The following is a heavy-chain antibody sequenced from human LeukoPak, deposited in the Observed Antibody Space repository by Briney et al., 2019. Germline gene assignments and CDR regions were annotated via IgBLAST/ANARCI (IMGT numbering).Heavy chain of an antibody. CDR1: GFTFSSYS. D-gene: IGHD3-3*01. CDR2: ITSSSSYI. V-gene: IGHV3-21*01. Sequence: GGSLRLSCAASGFTFSSYSMNWVRQAPGKGLEWVSSITSSSSYIYYADSVKGRFTISRDNAKNSVYLEMNSLRADDTAVYYCARSARLMKGVVEVTALDDWGQGTLVAVSS. J-gene: IGHJ4*02. CDR3: ARSARLMKGVVEVTALDD.